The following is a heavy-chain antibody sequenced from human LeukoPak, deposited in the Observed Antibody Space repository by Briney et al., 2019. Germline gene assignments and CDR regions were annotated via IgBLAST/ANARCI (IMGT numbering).Heavy chain of an antibody. J-gene: IGHJ4*02. Sequence: PSETLSLTCTVSGGSISSYYWSWIRQPPGKGLEWIGYIYYSGSTNYNPSLKSRVTISVDTSKNQFSLKLSSVTAADTAVYYCARQRYSSSPIDYWGQGTLVTVPS. CDR1: GGSISSYY. V-gene: IGHV4-59*08. D-gene: IGHD6-13*01. CDR2: IYYSGST. CDR3: ARQRYSSSPIDY.